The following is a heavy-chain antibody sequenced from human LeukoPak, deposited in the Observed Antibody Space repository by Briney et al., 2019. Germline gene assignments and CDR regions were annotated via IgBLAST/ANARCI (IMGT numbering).Heavy chain of an antibody. CDR1: GYTFSRYA. D-gene: IGHD3-22*01. J-gene: IGHJ4*02. CDR2: INPSGGST. CDR3: ARDLYDSTLGY. Sequence: GASVKVSCKASGYTFSRYAISWVRQAPGQGLQWMGIINPSGGSTGYAQKFQGRVTITADESTSTAYMELSSLRSEDTAVYYCARDLYDSTLGYWGQGTLVTVSS. V-gene: IGHV1-69*11.